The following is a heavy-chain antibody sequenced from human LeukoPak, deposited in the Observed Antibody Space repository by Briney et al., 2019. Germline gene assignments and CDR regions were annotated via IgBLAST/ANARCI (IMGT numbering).Heavy chain of an antibody. CDR1: GGSFSGYY. CDR3: ARDRTGNNWFDP. V-gene: IGHV4-34*01. CDR2: INHSGST. Sequence: SETLSLTCAVYGGSFSGYYWNWIRQPPGKGLEWIGEINHSGSTNYNPSLKSRVTISVDTSKNQFSLRLSSVTAADTAVYYCARDRTGNNWFDPWGQGTLVTVSS. D-gene: IGHD1-1*01. J-gene: IGHJ5*01.